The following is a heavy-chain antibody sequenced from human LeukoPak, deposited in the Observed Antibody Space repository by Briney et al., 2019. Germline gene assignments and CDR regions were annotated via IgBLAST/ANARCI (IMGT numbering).Heavy chain of an antibody. CDR3: GGSGSYFKGGAFDI. Sequence: AGGSLRLSCAASEFTFSSYGMHWVSQAPGKGLEWVAVISYDGSNKYYADSVKGRFTISRDNSKNTLYLQMNSLRAEDTAVYYCGGSGSYFKGGAFDIWGQGTMVTVSS. J-gene: IGHJ3*02. CDR2: ISYDGSNK. V-gene: IGHV3-30*03. D-gene: IGHD1-26*01. CDR1: EFTFSSYG.